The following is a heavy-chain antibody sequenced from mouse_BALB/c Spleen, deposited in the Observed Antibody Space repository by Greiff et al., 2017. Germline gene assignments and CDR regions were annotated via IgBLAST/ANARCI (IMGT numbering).Heavy chain of an antibody. D-gene: IGHD1-1*01. CDR2: ILPGSGST. J-gene: IGHJ3*01. CDR3: ARSGGSSTGFAY. CDR1: GYTFSSYW. V-gene: IGHV1-9*01. Sequence: VQLQQSGAELMKPGASVKISCKATGYTFSSYWIEWVKQRPGHGLEWIGEILPGSGSTNYNEKFKGKATFTADTSSNTAYMQLSSLTSEDSAVYYCARSGGSSTGFAYWGQGTLVTVSA.